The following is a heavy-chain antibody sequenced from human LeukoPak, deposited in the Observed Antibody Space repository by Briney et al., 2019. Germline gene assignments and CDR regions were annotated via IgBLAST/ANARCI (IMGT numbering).Heavy chain of an antibody. CDR1: GYTFTGYY. CDR2: INPTGGST. J-gene: IGHJ4*02. D-gene: IGHD1-7*01. V-gene: IGHV1-46*01. Sequence: ASVKVSCKASGYTFTGYYMHWVRQAPGQGLEWMGLINPTGGSTGYAQKFQGRVTMTRDMSTSTVYMELSSLRSEDTAVYYCARTDDLYNWNYEGGYYFDYWGQGTLVTVSS. CDR3: ARTDDLYNWNYEGGYYFDY.